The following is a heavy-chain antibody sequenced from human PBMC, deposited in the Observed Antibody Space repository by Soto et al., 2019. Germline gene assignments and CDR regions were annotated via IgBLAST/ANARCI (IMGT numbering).Heavy chain of an antibody. CDR3: ARSEATVLDY. V-gene: IGHV4-4*02. D-gene: IGHD4-17*01. J-gene: IGHJ4*02. CDR2: THHSGRT. CDR1: GGSMSSSNW. Sequence: QVQLQESGPGLVKPSGTLSLTCTVSGGSMSSSNWWNWVRQPPGKGLEWIGETHHSGRTNYNPSLKSRVTISVDKSKNHCSLKLSSVTAADTAVYSCARSEATVLDYWGQGTLVTVSS.